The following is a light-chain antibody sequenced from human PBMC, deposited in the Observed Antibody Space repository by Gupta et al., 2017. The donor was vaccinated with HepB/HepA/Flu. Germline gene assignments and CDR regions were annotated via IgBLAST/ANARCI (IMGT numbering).Light chain of an antibody. Sequence: DIVMAQSPDSLAVSLGERATINCKSSQSVLYSSNNKNYLAWYQQKPGQPPKLLLYWASSRQSGVPDRFSGNGSGTDFTLTISSLQAEDVAIYYCQQDSSTPLTFGGGTKVEIK. CDR2: WAS. CDR1: QSVLYSSNNKNY. J-gene: IGKJ4*01. V-gene: IGKV4-1*01. CDR3: QQDSSTPLT.